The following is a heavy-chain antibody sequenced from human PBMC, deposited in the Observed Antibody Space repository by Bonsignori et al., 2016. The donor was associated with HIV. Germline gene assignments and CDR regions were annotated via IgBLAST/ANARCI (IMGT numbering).Heavy chain of an antibody. V-gene: IGHV1-69*13. CDR1: GGTFNSYA. Sequence: SVKVSCKASGGTFNSYAISWVRQAPGQGLEWMGGIIPIFGTANYAQKFQDRVTITADESTSTVYMELSSLRSEDTAVYYCARGPYWDPLDYWGQGTLVTVSS. J-gene: IGHJ4*02. D-gene: IGHD2-8*02. CDR3: ARGPYWDPLDY. CDR2: IIPIFGTA.